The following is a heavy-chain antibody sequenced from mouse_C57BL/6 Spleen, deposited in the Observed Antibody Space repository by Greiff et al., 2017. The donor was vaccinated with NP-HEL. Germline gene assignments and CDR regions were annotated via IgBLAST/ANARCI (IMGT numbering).Heavy chain of an antibody. J-gene: IGHJ3*01. Sequence: QVQLQQPGAELVMPGASVKLSCKASGYTFTSYWMHWVKQRPGQGLEWIGEIDPSDSYTNYNQKFKGKSTLTVDKSSSTAYMQLSSLTSEDSAVYYCASTLYDGYYGGAWFAYWGQGTLVTVSA. V-gene: IGHV1-69*01. CDR3: ASTLYDGYYGGAWFAY. CDR2: IDPSDSYT. D-gene: IGHD2-3*01. CDR1: GYTFTSYW.